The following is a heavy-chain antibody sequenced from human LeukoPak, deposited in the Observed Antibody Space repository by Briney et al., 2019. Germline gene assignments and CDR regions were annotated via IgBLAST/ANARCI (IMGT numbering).Heavy chain of an antibody. D-gene: IGHD4-23*01. Sequence: SETLSLTCAVDGGSFSGYYWSWIRQPPGKGLDWIGEINHSGSINYNPSLKSRVTISVDTSKNQFSLKLSSVTAADTAVYYCARFYGGKSAANFDYWGQGTRVTVSS. CDR3: ARFYGGKSAANFDY. V-gene: IGHV4-34*01. CDR2: INHSGSI. J-gene: IGHJ4*02. CDR1: GGSFSGYY.